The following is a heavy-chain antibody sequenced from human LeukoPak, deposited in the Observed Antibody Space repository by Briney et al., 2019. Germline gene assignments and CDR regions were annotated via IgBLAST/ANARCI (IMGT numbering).Heavy chain of an antibody. D-gene: IGHD3-10*01. CDR2: ISGSGGST. CDR1: GFTFSSYA. J-gene: IGHJ4*02. V-gene: IGHV3-23*01. CDR3: ARDAWDYYGSGSSDY. Sequence: GGSLRLSCAASGFTFSSYAMSWVRQAPGKGLEWVSAISGSGGSTYYADSVKGRFTISRDNSKNTLYLQMNSLRAEDTAVYYCARDAWDYYGSGSSDYWGQGTLVTVSS.